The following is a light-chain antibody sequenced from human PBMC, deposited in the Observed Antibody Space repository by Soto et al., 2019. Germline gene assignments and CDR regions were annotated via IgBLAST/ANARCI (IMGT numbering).Light chain of an antibody. CDR3: QQSGSSPFT. Sequence: EIVLTQSPGTLSLSPGERATLSCRASQSVSSNYLAWYQQKPGQAPRLLIYGASSRATGIPDRFSGSGSGTDFTLTISRLEPEDFAVYYCQQSGSSPFTFGPGTKVDIK. V-gene: IGKV3-20*01. CDR2: GAS. CDR1: QSVSSNY. J-gene: IGKJ3*01.